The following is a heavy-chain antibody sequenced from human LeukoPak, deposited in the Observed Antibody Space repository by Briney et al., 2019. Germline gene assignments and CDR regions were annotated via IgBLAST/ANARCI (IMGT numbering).Heavy chain of an antibody. CDR2: IYHSGST. Sequence: ASETLSLTCTVSVYSITSGYYWGWVRQPPGQGLEWIGHIYHSGSTYYNPSLKSRVTISVDTSKNQFSLKLSSVTAADTAVYYCARQSPEVYGSGSYRDWFDPWGQGTLVTVSS. D-gene: IGHD3-10*01. V-gene: IGHV4-38-2*02. CDR3: ARQSPEVYGSGSYRDWFDP. J-gene: IGHJ5*02. CDR1: VYSITSGYY.